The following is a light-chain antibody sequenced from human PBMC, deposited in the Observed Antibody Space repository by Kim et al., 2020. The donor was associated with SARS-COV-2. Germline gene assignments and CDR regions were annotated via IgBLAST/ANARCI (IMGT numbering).Light chain of an antibody. CDR1: QSVSSN. CDR3: QQYNNWHS. J-gene: IGKJ2*03. V-gene: IGKV3-15*01. Sequence: RSVSTGERANLSGKASQSVSSNLAWDQQKPGQAPRLLSYGASTRATGIPARFSGSGSGIEFTLTISSLRSEDFAVYYCQQYNNWHSFGQGTKLEI. CDR2: GAS.